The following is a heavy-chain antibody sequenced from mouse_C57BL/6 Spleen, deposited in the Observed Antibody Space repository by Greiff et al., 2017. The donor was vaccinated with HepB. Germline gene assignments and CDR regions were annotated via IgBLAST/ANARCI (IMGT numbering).Heavy chain of an antibody. D-gene: IGHD2-4*01. CDR2: IDPETGGT. J-gene: IGHJ2*01. CDR3: TRWDYDDGRYYFDY. V-gene: IGHV1-15*01. Sequence: VKLQESGAELVRPGASVTLSCKASGYTFTDYEMHWVKQTPVHGLEWIGAIDPETGGTAYNQKFKGKAILTADKSSSTAYMELRSLTSEDSAVYYCTRWDYDDGRYYFDYWGQGTTLTVSS. CDR1: GYTFTDYE.